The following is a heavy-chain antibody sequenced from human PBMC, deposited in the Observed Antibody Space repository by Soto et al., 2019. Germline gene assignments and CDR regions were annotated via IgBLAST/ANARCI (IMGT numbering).Heavy chain of an antibody. J-gene: IGHJ4*02. CDR1: GGSFIGYY. Sequence: SETLSLTCAVYGGSFIGYYWSWIRQPPGKGLEWIGEINHSGSTNYNPSLKSRVTISVDTSKNQCSLKLSSVTAADTAVYYCARGDVEYDYILGSYRPKNPFDYWGQGTLVTVSS. CDR2: INHSGST. CDR3: ARGDVEYDYILGSYRPKNPFDY. D-gene: IGHD3-16*02. V-gene: IGHV4-34*01.